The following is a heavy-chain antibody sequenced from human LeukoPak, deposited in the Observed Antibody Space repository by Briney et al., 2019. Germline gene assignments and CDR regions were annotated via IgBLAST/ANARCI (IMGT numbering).Heavy chain of an antibody. Sequence: HGESLKISCKGSGYTFPSYWIAWVRQMPGKGLEWMGVIYVGGSDTRYSPSFQGQVTISADKSISTAYLQWGSLKASDTAMYYCARLGYCSGGTCYKSYFDYWGQGNLVTVSS. D-gene: IGHD2-15*01. V-gene: IGHV5-51*01. J-gene: IGHJ4*02. CDR3: ARLGYCSGGTCYKSYFDY. CDR2: IYVGGSDT. CDR1: GYTFPSYW.